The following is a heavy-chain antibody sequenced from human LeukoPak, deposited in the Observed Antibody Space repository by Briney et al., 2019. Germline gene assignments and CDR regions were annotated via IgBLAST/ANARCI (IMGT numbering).Heavy chain of an antibody. Sequence: GGSLRLSCAASGVSFISYGMSWVRQAPGRGVEWVASISSGRGYIFSGASATARFPISRNNPTDSVFLQMNSLRAEDPPVYSCAGAAGHTVTNKYFQRPGHAALVTASS. D-gene: IGHD2-2*01. CDR2: ISSGRGYI. J-gene: IGHJ1*01. V-gene: IGHV3-21*01. CDR3: AGAAGHTVTNKYFQR. CDR1: GVSFISYG.